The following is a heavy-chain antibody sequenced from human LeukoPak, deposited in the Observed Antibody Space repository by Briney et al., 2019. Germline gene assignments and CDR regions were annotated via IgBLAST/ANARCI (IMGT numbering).Heavy chain of an antibody. Sequence: PGGSLRLSCAASGFTVSSNYMDWVRQAPGKGLEWVGRSRNIASSYTTEYAASVKGRFTISRDDSQKSLYLQMNSLKTEDTAVYYCARQKYYYDNNGYYVFDHWGQGTLVTVSS. CDR3: ARQKYYYDNNGYYVFDH. CDR2: SRNIASSYTT. V-gene: IGHV3-72*01. J-gene: IGHJ4*02. CDR1: GFTVSSNY. D-gene: IGHD3-22*01.